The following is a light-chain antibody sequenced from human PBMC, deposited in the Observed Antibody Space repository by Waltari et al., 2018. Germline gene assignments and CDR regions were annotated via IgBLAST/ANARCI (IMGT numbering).Light chain of an antibody. V-gene: IGLV2-23*02. CDR1: SSDVGSYNL. CDR2: EVS. Sequence: QSALTQPASVSGSPGQSITIPCTGTSSDVGSYNLVSWYQQHPGKAPKLMIYEVSKRPSGVSNRFSGSKSGNTASLTISGLQAEDEADYYCCSYAGSSTYAVFGGGTQLTVL. J-gene: IGLJ7*01. CDR3: CSYAGSSTYAV.